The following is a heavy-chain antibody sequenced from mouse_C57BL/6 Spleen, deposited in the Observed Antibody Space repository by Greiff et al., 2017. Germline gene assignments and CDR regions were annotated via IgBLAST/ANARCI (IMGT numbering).Heavy chain of an antibody. CDR2: IDPSDSYT. D-gene: IGHD1-1*01. CDR1: GYTFTSYW. Sequence: QVQLQQPGAELVMPGASVKLSCKASGYTFTSYWMHWVKQRPGQGLEWIGEIDPSDSYTNYNQKFKGKSTLTVDKSSSTAYMQRSSLTSEYSAVYYCARWITVVGAMDYWGQGTSVTVSS. J-gene: IGHJ4*01. CDR3: ARWITVVGAMDY. V-gene: IGHV1-69*01.